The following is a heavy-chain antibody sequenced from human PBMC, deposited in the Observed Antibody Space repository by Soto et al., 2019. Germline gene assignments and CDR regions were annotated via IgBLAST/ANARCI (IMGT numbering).Heavy chain of an antibody. Sequence: QVQLVQSGAEVKRPGSSVKVSCEASGGTFNNYAITWVRQAPGQGLEWMGGIIPMFGTNYAQKFQDIVTIAADESTGTAYMELSGLRSEDTAVYFCARPNSYGVTFHYYYGMDVWGQGTTVTVSS. J-gene: IGHJ6*02. CDR1: GGTFNNYA. V-gene: IGHV1-69*01. D-gene: IGHD3-10*01. CDR2: IIPMFGT. CDR3: ARPNSYGVTFHYYYGMDV.